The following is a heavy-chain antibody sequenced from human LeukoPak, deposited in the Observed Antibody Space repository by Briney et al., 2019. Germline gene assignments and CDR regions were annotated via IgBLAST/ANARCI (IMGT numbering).Heavy chain of an antibody. CDR1: GGSISSGGYS. J-gene: IGHJ4*02. D-gene: IGHD6-13*01. CDR3: ARHRLAAAGSYFDY. CDR2: IYHSGST. Sequence: SETLSLTCAVSGGSISSGGYSWSWIRQPPGKGLEWIGYIYHSGSTYYNPSLKSRVTISVDTSKNQFSLKLSSVTAADTAVYYCARHRLAAAGSYFDYWGQGTLVTVSS. V-gene: IGHV4-30-2*01.